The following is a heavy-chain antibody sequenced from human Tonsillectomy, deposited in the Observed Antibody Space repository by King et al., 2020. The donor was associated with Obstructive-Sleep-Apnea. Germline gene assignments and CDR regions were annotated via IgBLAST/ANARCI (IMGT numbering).Heavy chain of an antibody. CDR2: KNEDGSEK. CDR3: ARFDS. CDR1: GITISTYW. Sequence: VQLVESGGGLVQPGGSLRLSCAASGITISTYWMSWVRQAPGKGLEWVANKNEDGSEKYYVDSVMGRFTISRDNAKNSLYLQMNSLRAEDTAVYYCARFDSWGQGTLVTVSS. J-gene: IGHJ4*02. V-gene: IGHV3-7*01.